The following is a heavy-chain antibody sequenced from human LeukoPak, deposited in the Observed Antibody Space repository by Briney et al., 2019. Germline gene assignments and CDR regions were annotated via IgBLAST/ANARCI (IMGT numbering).Heavy chain of an antibody. J-gene: IGHJ4*02. Sequence: GESLKISCKGSGYSFTSYWIGWVRQMPGKGLEWMGIIYPGVSDTRYSPSFQGQVTISADKSISTAYLQWSSLKASDTAMYYCARDIGYCSGGSCYHYWGQGTLVTVSS. V-gene: IGHV5-51*01. CDR1: GYSFTSYW. CDR2: IYPGVSDT. CDR3: ARDIGYCSGGSCYHY. D-gene: IGHD2-15*01.